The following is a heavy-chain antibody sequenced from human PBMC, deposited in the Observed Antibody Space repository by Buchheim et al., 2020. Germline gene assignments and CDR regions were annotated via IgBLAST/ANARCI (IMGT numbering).Heavy chain of an antibody. CDR3: ARQNYGSGSYSIYGMDV. Sequence: EVQLVQSGAEVKKPGDSLKISCKASGYSFPNFWIGWVRQMPGKGLEWMGIIYLTDSETKYSPSFPGQVTISADKSTSPAYPQWSSLKASDTAMYYCARQNYGSGSYSIYGMDVWGQGTT. V-gene: IGHV5-51*01. D-gene: IGHD3-10*01. CDR1: GYSFPNFW. CDR2: IYLTDSET. J-gene: IGHJ6*02.